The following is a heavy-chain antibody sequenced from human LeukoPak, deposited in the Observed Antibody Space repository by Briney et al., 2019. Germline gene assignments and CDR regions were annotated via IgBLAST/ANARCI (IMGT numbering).Heavy chain of an antibody. J-gene: IGHJ4*02. CDR3: ATDSAGSGSLDY. CDR1: GESISSYY. D-gene: IGHD2-15*01. CDR2: IYSSGST. Sequence: SETLSLTCTVSGESISSYYWSCIRQPPGKGLEWIGYIYSSGSTNYNPSLESRVTMSVDKSKNQFSLKFRSVDVTDTYYYNCATDSAGSGSLDYWGQGTLVTVSS. V-gene: IGHV4-59*01.